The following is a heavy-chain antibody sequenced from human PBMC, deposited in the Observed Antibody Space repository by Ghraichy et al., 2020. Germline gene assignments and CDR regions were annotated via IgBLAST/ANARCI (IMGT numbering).Heavy chain of an antibody. CDR2: IYYSGST. CDR1: GGSISSHS. V-gene: IGHV4-59*08. CDR3: ARRVVTALYWYFDL. D-gene: IGHD2-21*02. J-gene: IGHJ2*01. Sequence: SETLSLTCTVSGGSISSHSWSWIRQPPGKGLEWIGYIYYSGSTNYNPSLKSRVTISVDTSKNQFSLKLSSVTAADTAVYYCARRVVTALYWYFDLWGRGTLVTVSS.